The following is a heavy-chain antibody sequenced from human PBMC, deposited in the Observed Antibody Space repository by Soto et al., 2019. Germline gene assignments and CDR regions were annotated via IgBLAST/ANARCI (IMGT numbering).Heavy chain of an antibody. Sequence: QVQLQESGPGLVKPSQTLSLTCTVSGGSISSGDYYWSWIRQPPGKGLEWIGYIYYSGSTYYNPSLKSRVTISVDTSKNQFSLKLSSVTAADTAVYYCARYCSSTSCSYYYYGMDVWGQGTTVTVSS. CDR2: IYYSGST. CDR3: ARYCSSTSCSYYYYGMDV. J-gene: IGHJ6*02. D-gene: IGHD2-2*01. CDR1: GGSISSGDYY. V-gene: IGHV4-30-4*01.